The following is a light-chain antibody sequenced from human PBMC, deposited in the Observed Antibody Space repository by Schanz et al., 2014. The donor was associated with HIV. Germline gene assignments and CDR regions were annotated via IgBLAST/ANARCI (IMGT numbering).Light chain of an antibody. J-gene: IGKJ4*01. CDR1: QSVSSSY. Sequence: EIVLTQSPGTLSLSPGERATLSCRASQSVSSSYLAWYQQKPGQAPRLLIYGASSRATGIPDRFSGSGLGTDFTLTISRLEPEDFAVYYCQQYNNWPPLTFGGGTKVEMK. V-gene: IGKV3-20*01. CDR2: GAS. CDR3: QQYNNWPPLT.